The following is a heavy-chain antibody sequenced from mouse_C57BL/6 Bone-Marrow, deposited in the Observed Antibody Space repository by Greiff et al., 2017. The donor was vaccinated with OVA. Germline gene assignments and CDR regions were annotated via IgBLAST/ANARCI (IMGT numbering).Heavy chain of an antibody. V-gene: IGHV5-17*01. CDR3: ARKAYSCYSMDY. D-gene: IGHD2-12*01. CDR2: ISSGSSTI. CDR1: GFTFSDYG. J-gene: IGHJ4*01. Sequence: EVKLMESGGGLVKPGGSLTLSCAASGFTFSDYGMHWVRQAPEKGLEWVAYISSGSSTIYYADTVKGRFIISRDNAKNTLFLQMTSLRSEDTAMYYCARKAYSCYSMDYWGQGTSVTVSS.